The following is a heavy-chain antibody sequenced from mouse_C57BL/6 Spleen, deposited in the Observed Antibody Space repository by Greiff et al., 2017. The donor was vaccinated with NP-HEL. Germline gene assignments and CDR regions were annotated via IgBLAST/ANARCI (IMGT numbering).Heavy chain of an antibody. CDR1: GYSFTGYY. Sequence: VHVKQSGPELVKPGASVKISCKASGYSFTGYYMNWVKQSPEKSLEWIGEINPSTGGTTYNQKFKAKATLTVDKSSSTAYMQLKSLTSEDSAVYYCARRARTGFDYWGQGTTLTVSS. J-gene: IGHJ2*01. V-gene: IGHV1-42*01. CDR3: ARRARTGFDY. CDR2: INPSTGGT. D-gene: IGHD4-1*01.